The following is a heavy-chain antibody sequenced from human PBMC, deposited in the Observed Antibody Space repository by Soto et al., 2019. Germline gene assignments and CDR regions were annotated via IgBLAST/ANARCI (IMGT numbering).Heavy chain of an antibody. CDR2: IYYSGST. D-gene: IGHD3-22*01. V-gene: IGHV4-30-4*01. J-gene: IGHJ5*02. Sequence: SETLSLTCTVSGGSISSGDYYWSWIRQPPGKGLEWIGYIYYSGSTYYNPSLKSRVTISVDTPKNQFSLKLSSVTAADTAVYYCASGYYYDSSGYYPWGQGTLVTVSS. CDR3: ASGYYYDSSGYYP. CDR1: GGSISSGDYY.